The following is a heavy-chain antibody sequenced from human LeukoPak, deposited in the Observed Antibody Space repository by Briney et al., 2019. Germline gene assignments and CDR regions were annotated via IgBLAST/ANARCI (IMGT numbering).Heavy chain of an antibody. D-gene: IGHD3-10*01. Sequence: SETLSLTCTVSGGSISSYYWSWIRQPPGKGLEWIGYIYYSGSTNYNPSLKSRVTISVDTSKNQFSLKLSSVTAADTAVYYCARGDMVRGVTPGYFDYWGQGTLVTVSS. CDR3: ARGDMVRGVTPGYFDY. CDR1: GGSISSYY. CDR2: IYYSGST. V-gene: IGHV4-59*01. J-gene: IGHJ4*02.